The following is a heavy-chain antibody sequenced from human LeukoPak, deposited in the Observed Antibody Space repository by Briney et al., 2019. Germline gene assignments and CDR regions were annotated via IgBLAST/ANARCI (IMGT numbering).Heavy chain of an antibody. Sequence: VASVKVSCKVSGYTLTELSMHWVRQAPGKGLEWMGGFDPEDGETIYAQKFQGRVTMTEDTSTDTAYMELSSLRSEDTAVYYCATDLDITMVRGVLTHFDYWGQGTLVTVSS. J-gene: IGHJ4*02. D-gene: IGHD3-10*01. CDR3: ATDLDITMVRGVLTHFDY. CDR2: FDPEDGET. V-gene: IGHV1-24*01. CDR1: GYTLTELS.